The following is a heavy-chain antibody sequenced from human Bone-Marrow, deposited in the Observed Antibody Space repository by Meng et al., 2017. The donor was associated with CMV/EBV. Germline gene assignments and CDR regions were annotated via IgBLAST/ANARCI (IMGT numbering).Heavy chain of an antibody. CDR1: GFDFNTYA. V-gene: IGHV3-30*14. CDR2: ISLDGNNK. Sequence: GGSLRLSCAASGFDFNTYAMHWVRQAPGKGLEWVAVISLDGNNKYYSDAVKGRFTISRENAKNSLYLQMNSLRAGDTAVYYCARSLSGRGDYYYGMDVWGQGTTVTVSS. CDR3: ARSLSGRGDYYYGMDV. J-gene: IGHJ6*02.